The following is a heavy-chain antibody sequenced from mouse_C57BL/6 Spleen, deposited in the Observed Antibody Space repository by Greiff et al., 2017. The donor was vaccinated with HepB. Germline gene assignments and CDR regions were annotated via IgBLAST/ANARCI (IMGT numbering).Heavy chain of an antibody. Sequence: QVQLKQPGAELVRPGTSVKLSCKASGYTFTSYWMHWVKQRPGQGLEWIGVIDPSDSYTNYNQKFKGKATLTVDTSSSTAYMQLSSLTSEDSAVYYCARMRTGTEAMDYWGQGTSVTVSS. CDR3: ARMRTGTEAMDY. CDR1: GYTFTSYW. J-gene: IGHJ4*01. V-gene: IGHV1-59*01. D-gene: IGHD4-1*01. CDR2: IDPSDSYT.